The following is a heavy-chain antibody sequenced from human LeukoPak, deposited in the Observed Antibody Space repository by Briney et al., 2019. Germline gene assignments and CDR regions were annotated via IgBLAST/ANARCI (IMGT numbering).Heavy chain of an antibody. Sequence: PSETLSLTCTVSGGSISSSSYYWGWIRQPPGKGLEWIGSIYYSGSTYYNPSLKSRVTISVDTSKNQFSLKLSSVTAADTAVYYCARDGVSGSYISSWFDPWGQGTLVTVSS. J-gene: IGHJ5*02. CDR1: GGSISSSSYY. CDR2: IYYSGST. V-gene: IGHV4-39*07. CDR3: ARDGVSGSYISSWFDP. D-gene: IGHD3-10*01.